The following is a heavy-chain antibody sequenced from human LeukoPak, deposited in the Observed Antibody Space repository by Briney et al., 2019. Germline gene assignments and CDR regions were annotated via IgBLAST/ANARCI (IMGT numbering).Heavy chain of an antibody. CDR1: GFTFSSYA. CDR2: ISYDGSNK. Sequence: GGSLRLSCAASGFTFSSYAMHWVRQAPGKGLEWVAVISYDGSNKYYADSVKGRFTISRDNCKNTLYLQMNSLRAEDTAVYYCARETYGMDVWGQGTTVTVSS. J-gene: IGHJ6*02. V-gene: IGHV3-30-3*01. CDR3: ARETYGMDV.